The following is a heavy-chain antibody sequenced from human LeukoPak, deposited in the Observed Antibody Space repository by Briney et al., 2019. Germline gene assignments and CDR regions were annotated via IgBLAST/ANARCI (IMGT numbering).Heavy chain of an antibody. CDR1: GFTVSSNY. CDR3: ARDPGAYYYYGMDV. Sequence: GGSLRLSCAASGFTVSSNYMSWVRQAPGEGLEWVSVIYSGGSTYYADSVKGRFTISRDNSKNTLYLQMNSLRAEDTAVYYCARDPGAYYYYGMDVWGQGTTVTVSS. J-gene: IGHJ6*02. V-gene: IGHV3-66*01. CDR2: IYSGGST.